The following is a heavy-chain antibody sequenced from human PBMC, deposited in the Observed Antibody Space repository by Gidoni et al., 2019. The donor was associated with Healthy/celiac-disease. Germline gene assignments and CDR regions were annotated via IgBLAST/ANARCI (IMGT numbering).Heavy chain of an antibody. CDR3: TLLPYDILTGPFDY. J-gene: IGHJ4*02. V-gene: IGHV3-15*01. Sequence: EVQLVESGGGLVKPGGSLRLSCAASGFTFSNAWMSWVRQAPGKGLEWVGRIKSKTDGGTTDYAAPVKGRFTISRDDSKNTLYLQMNSLKTEDTAVYYCTLLPYDILTGPFDYWGQGTLVTVSS. D-gene: IGHD3-9*01. CDR1: GFTFSNAW. CDR2: IKSKTDGGTT.